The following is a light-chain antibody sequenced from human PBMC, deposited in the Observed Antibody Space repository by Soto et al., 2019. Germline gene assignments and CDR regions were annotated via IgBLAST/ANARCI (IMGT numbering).Light chain of an antibody. CDR3: QQSYSTPRT. CDR1: QSISSY. J-gene: IGKJ1*01. CDR2: AAS. Sequence: DIQMTQSPSSLSASVGDRVTITCRASQSISSYLNGYQQKPGKAPKLLIYAASSLQSGVPSRFSGRGSGTDFTLTISSLQPEDFATYYCQQSYSTPRTFGQGTQVESK. V-gene: IGKV1-39*01.